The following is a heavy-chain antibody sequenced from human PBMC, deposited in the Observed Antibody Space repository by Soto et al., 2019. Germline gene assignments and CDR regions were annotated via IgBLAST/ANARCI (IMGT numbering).Heavy chain of an antibody. CDR2: INSDGSTI. J-gene: IGHJ3*02. D-gene: IGHD3-10*01. CDR1: GFNFGPFW. Sequence: LRLSCAASGFNFGPFWMHWVRQAPGEGLVWLSHINSDGSTIVYADSVKGRFTIPRDNAQKILYLQMNSLRVEDTAVYFCARDRGYPDSFDIWGQGTVVTVSS. CDR3: ARDRGYPDSFDI. V-gene: IGHV3-74*01.